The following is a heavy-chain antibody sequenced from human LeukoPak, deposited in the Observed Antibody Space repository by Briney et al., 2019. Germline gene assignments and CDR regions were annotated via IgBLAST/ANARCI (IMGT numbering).Heavy chain of an antibody. CDR1: GFTVSSNY. J-gene: IGHJ6*02. V-gene: IGHV3-53*01. D-gene: IGHD6-6*01. CDR2: IYSVGST. CDR3: GGSSSDYYYYGMDV. Sequence: GGSLRLSCAASGFTVSSNYMSWVRQAPGKGLEWVSAIYSVGSTYYADSVKGRFTISKDNSKNTLYLQMNSLRAEDTAVYYCGGSSSDYYYYGMDVWGQGTTVTVSS.